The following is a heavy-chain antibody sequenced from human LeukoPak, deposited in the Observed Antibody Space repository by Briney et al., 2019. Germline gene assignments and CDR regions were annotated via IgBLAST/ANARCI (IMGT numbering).Heavy chain of an antibody. CDR1: GFTFSDYD. CDR2: INCSGGST. V-gene: IGHV3-20*04. D-gene: IGHD3-22*01. CDR3: ARDLRVVITGSFHS. Sequence: GGSLRLSCAASGFTFSDYDLPWVRQAPGKGLEWVSGINCSGGSTYYADSVKGRFTISRDNAKNSLYLQMNSLRAEDTAVYYCARDLRVVITGSFHSWGQGGLVGVSS. J-gene: IGHJ5*02.